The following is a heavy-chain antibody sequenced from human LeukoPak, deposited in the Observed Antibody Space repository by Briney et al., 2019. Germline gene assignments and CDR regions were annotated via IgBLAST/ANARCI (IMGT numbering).Heavy chain of an antibody. CDR1: GFTFSNYA. CDR3: AKDYCRDGNCPFPFLDS. CDR2: ITGTGGK. D-gene: IGHD2-15*01. Sequence: GSLRLSCSASGFTFSNYAMHWVRQAPGKGLEWVSIITGTGGKYYGDSVKGRFVLSRDNSKNTVYMQMSSLRAEDTATYYCAKDYCRDGNCPFPFLDSWGQGTQVTVSS. V-gene: IGHV3-23*01. J-gene: IGHJ4*02.